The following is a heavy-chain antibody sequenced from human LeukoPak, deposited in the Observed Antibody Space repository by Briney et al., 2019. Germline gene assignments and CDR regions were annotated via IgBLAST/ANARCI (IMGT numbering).Heavy chain of an antibody. Sequence: GGSLRLSCAASGFTFSTYAMSWVRQAPGNGLEWVSSISGSGSSTYYADSVKGRFTISRDNSKNTLYLQMNSLRAEDTAVYYCAKRPDYDFWSGYRDFWGQGTLVTVSS. J-gene: IGHJ4*02. V-gene: IGHV3-23*01. D-gene: IGHD3-3*01. CDR1: GFTFSTYA. CDR3: AKRPDYDFWSGYRDF. CDR2: ISGSGSST.